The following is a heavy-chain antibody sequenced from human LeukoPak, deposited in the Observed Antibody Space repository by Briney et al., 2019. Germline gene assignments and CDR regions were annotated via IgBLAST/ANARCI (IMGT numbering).Heavy chain of an antibody. V-gene: IGHV3-11*01. CDR3: ARDRYSGSYPLDS. CDR1: GFTFTHYA. CDR2: TSSSGSTI. D-gene: IGHD1-26*01. J-gene: IGHJ4*02. Sequence: PGGSLRLSCAASGFTFTHYAMHWVRQAPGKGLEWVSYTSSSGSTIYYADSVKGRFTISRDNAKNSLYLQMNSLRAEDTAVYYCARDRYSGSYPLDSWGQRTLVTVSS.